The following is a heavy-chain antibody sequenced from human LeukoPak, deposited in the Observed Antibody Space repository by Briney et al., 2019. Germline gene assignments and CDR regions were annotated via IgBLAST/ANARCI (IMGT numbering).Heavy chain of an antibody. D-gene: IGHD3-22*01. CDR3: ETYYYDSSGYYQYFQH. CDR2: ISGSGGST. CDR1: GFTFSSYA. Sequence: GGSLRLSCAASGFTFSSYAMSWVRQAPGKGLEWVSAISGSGGSTYYADSVKGRFTISRDNSKNTLYLQMNSLRAEDTAVYYCETYYYDSSGYYQYFQHWGHGTLVTVSS. V-gene: IGHV3-23*01. J-gene: IGHJ1*01.